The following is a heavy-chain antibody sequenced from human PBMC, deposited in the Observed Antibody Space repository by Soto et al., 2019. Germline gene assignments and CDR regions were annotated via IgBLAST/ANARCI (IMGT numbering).Heavy chain of an antibody. D-gene: IGHD4-17*01. Sequence: VGSLRLSCAASGFTFSSYAMSWVRQAPGKGLEWVSAISGSGGSTYYADSVKGRFTISRDNSKNTLYLQMNSLRAEDTAVYYCASGFDYGDFDYWGQGTLVTVSS. CDR3: ASGFDYGDFDY. V-gene: IGHV3-23*01. CDR2: ISGSGGST. CDR1: GFTFSSYA. J-gene: IGHJ4*02.